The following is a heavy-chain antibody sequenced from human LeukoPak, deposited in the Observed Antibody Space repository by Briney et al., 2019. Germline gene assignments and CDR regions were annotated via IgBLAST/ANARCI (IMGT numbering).Heavy chain of an antibody. D-gene: IGHD3-3*01. CDR1: GFTFSSYS. J-gene: IGHJ1*01. CDR2: ISSSSSTI. Sequence: GGSLRLSCAASGFTFSSYSMNWVRQAPGKGLEWVSYISSSSSTIYYADSVKGRFTISRDNAKNSLYLQMNSLRAEDTAVYYCARDGNYYDFWSGYREYFQHWGQGTLVTVSS. CDR3: ARDGNYYDFWSGYREYFQH. V-gene: IGHV3-48*04.